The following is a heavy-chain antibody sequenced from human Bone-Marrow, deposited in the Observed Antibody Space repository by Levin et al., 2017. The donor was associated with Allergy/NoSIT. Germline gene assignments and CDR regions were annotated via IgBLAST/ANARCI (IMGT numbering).Heavy chain of an antibody. V-gene: IGHV3-73*01. CDR2: VRTKVNNYAT. Sequence: KVSCAASGFTFSGSAIHWVRQASGKGLEWVGRVRTKVNNYATAYAASVKGRFTISRDDSKNMAYLQMNTLKTEDTAVYYCTYCTGGSCGRFDYWGQGTLVTVSS. D-gene: IGHD2-15*01. CDR1: GFTFSGSA. CDR3: TYCTGGSCGRFDY. J-gene: IGHJ4*02.